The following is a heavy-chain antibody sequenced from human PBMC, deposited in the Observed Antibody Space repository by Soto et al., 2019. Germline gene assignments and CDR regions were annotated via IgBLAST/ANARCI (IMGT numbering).Heavy chain of an antibody. V-gene: IGHV4-4*07. CDR2: IYVSGIN. Sequence: LSLTCTVSGVSIRSYYWSWVRQSAGKGLEWIGRIYVSGINNYNPSLRSRVTMSEDTSKNQLSLTLTSVTAADTAIYYCARAAKFGELYHWGQGTAVTVSS. CDR3: ARAAKFGELYH. J-gene: IGHJ5*02. CDR1: GVSIRSYY. D-gene: IGHD3-10*02.